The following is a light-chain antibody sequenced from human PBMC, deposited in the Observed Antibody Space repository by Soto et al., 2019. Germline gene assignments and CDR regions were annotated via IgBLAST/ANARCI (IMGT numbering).Light chain of an antibody. Sequence: IVLPQSPATLSVSPVERATHSCRASQSVRTFVAWYHKKAGQAPRLLIFDAANRATGIPARFSGSGSGTDFTLSISSLEPEYFAVYYCQQRSSWPTVGQGTRLEI. CDR3: QQRSSWPT. CDR2: DAA. CDR1: QSVRTF. J-gene: IGKJ5*01. V-gene: IGKV3-11*01.